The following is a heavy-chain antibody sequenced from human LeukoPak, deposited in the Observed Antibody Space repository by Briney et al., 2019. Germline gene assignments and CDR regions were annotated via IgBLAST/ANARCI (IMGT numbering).Heavy chain of an antibody. J-gene: IGHJ5*02. CDR2: IYPGDSDT. V-gene: IGHV5-51*01. CDR1: GYSFTSYW. CDR3: ARQGVDFGVASNWFDP. D-gene: IGHD3-3*01. Sequence: HGESLKISCKGSGYSFTSYWIGWVRQMPGKGLEWMGIIYPGDSDTRYSPSFQGQVTISADKSISTAYLQWSSLKASDTAMYYCARQGVDFGVASNWFDPWGQGTLVTVSS.